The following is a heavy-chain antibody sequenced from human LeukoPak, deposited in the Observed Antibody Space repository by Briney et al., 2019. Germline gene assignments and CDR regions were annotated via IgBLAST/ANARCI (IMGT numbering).Heavy chain of an antibody. D-gene: IGHD3-10*01. V-gene: IGHV3-30-3*01. CDR1: GFTFSSYA. CDR3: ARDEGSLEGVFDY. Sequence: GRSLRLSCAASGFTFSSYAMHWVRQAPGKGLEWVAVISYDGSNKYYADSVKGRFTISRDNSKNTLYLQMNSLRAEDTAVYYCARDEGSLEGVFDYWGQGTLVTVSS. J-gene: IGHJ4*02. CDR2: ISYDGSNK.